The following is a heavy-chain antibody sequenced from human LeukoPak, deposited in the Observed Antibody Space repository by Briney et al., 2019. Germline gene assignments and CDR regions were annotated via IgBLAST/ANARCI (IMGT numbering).Heavy chain of an antibody. CDR2: IYHSGST. D-gene: IGHD3-22*01. V-gene: IGHV4-30-2*01. CDR3: ARSDYYDSSGYYYNAFDI. Sequence: SETLSLTCAVSGGSISSGGYSWSWIRQPPGKGLEWIGYIYHSGSTYYNPSLKSRVTISVDRSKNQFSLKLSSVTAADTAVYYCARSDYYDSSGYYYNAFDIWGQGTMVTVSS. CDR1: GGSISSGGYS. J-gene: IGHJ3*02.